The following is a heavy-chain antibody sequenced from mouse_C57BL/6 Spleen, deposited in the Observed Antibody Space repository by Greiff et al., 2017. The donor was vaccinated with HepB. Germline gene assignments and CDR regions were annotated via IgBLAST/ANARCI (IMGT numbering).Heavy chain of an antibody. CDR1: GYAFSSSW. D-gene: IGHD1-1*01. Sequence: QVQLKESGPELVKPGASVKISCKASGYAFSSSWMHWVKQRPGKGLEWIGRIYPGDGDTNYHGKFKGKATLTADKSSSTAYMQLSSLTSEDAAVDCCAITTVVGKDYFDDWGQGTTLTVSS. CDR3: AITTVVGKDYFDD. CDR2: IYPGDGDT. V-gene: IGHV1-82*01. J-gene: IGHJ2*01.